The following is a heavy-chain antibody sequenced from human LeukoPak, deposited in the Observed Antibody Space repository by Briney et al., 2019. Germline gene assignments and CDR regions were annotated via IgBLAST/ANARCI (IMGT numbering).Heavy chain of an antibody. D-gene: IGHD2-8*02. J-gene: IGHJ4*02. V-gene: IGHV3-11*04. CDR1: GFTFSDYY. CDR3: ATGPSGYFFSY. CDR2: ISSSGGTI. Sequence: GGSLRLSCAASGFTFSDYYMSWVRQAPGEGPEWVSYISSSGGTIFYADSVKGRFTISRDNGKNSLYLQMNSLRAEDTAVYYCATGPSGYFFSYWGQGTLVTVSS.